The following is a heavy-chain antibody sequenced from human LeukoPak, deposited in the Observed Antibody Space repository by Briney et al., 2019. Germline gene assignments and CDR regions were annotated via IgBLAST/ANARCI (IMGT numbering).Heavy chain of an antibody. Sequence: PGGSLSLPCATSGFTFNNNAMSWVRQAPGKRREWVSASNGGGDATEYADSVKGRFTISRDNSKNALYLQMNSLRPEDTAVYYCARCTASCYANAFDVWGQGTLLTVSS. CDR3: ARCTASCYANAFDV. J-gene: IGHJ3*01. D-gene: IGHD2-2*01. CDR2: SNGGGDAT. V-gene: IGHV3-23*01. CDR1: GFTFNNNA.